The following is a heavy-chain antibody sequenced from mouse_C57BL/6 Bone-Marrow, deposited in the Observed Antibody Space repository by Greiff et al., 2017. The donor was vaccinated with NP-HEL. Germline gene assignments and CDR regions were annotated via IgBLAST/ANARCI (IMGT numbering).Heavy chain of an antibody. CDR3: ARWGTTAWYFDV. CDR1: GYTFTSYW. CDR2: IYPGSGST. V-gene: IGHV1-55*01. J-gene: IGHJ1*03. D-gene: IGHD1-2*01. Sequence: QVQLQQPGAELVKPGASVKMSCKASGYTFTSYWITWVKQRPGQGLEWIGDIYPGSGSTNYNEKFKSKATLTVDTSSSTAYMQLSSLTSEDSAVYYCARWGTTAWYFDVWGKGTTVTVSS.